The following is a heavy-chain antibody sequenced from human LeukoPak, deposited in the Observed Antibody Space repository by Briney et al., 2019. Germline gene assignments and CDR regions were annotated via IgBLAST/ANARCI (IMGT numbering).Heavy chain of an antibody. D-gene: IGHD3-22*01. Sequence: GGSLRLSCAASGFTFSSYAMTWVRQAPGKGLEWVAVISGGGSGTYYADSVRGRFTISRDNSKNTVYLQMNSLRAEDTAIYYCAKAVGSSGYFSRDAFDIWGQGTMVTVSS. CDR1: GFTFSSYA. CDR3: AKAVGSSGYFSRDAFDI. V-gene: IGHV3-23*01. J-gene: IGHJ3*02. CDR2: ISGGGSGT.